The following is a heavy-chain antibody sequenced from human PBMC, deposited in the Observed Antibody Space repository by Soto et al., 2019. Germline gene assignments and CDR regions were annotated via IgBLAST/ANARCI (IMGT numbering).Heavy chain of an antibody. D-gene: IGHD4-17*01. Sequence: QVQLVQSGAEVKKPGASVKVSCKASGYTFTSYDINWVRQATGQGLEYLGWMNPNSGNTGYVQKFQGRVTMTRETSISTGYMELSSLRSEDSAVYFCARGIKYGAYSRWFDPWGQGTLVTVSS. CDR1: GYTFTSYD. CDR2: MNPNSGNT. V-gene: IGHV1-8*01. CDR3: ARGIKYGAYSRWFDP. J-gene: IGHJ5*02.